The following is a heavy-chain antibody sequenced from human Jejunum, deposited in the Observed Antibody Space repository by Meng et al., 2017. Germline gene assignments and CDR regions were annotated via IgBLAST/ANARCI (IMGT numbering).Heavy chain of an antibody. D-gene: IGHD3-3*01. V-gene: IGHV4-4*02. CDR2: VWPSGAT. Sequence: QGQLQDPGPGLVKPSGTLSLTCTVSGVSTTAPFYWTWIRQAPGKGLEWIGEVWPSGATYYNPSLSSRITISIDTSNNQFSLEVAFLTAADTAVYYCARAIREWYFDSWGQGTLVTVSS. CDR1: GVSTTAPFY. J-gene: IGHJ4*02. CDR3: ARAIREWYFDS.